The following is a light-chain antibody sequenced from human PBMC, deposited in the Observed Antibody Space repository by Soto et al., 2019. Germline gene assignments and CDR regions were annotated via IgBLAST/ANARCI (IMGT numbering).Light chain of an antibody. CDR1: QSVSSSF. CDR3: KQYGSSPNT. J-gene: IGKJ2*01. V-gene: IGKV3-20*01. Sequence: EIVLTQSPGTLSLSPGERATLSCRASQSVSSSFLAWYQQKPGQAPRRLISGASSSAPGIPDRVSGSGSGRDNTLPHCSLEPEDLVVYYWKQYGSSPNTVGQGTNLDIK. CDR2: GAS.